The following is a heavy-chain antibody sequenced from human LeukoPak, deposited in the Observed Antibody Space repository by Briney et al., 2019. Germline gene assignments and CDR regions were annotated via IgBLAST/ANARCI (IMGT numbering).Heavy chain of an antibody. J-gene: IGHJ6*02. Sequence: PSETLSLTCAVYGGSFSGYYWGWIRQPPGKGLEWIGEINHCRSTNYNPSLKSRVTISVDTSKNQFSLKLSSVTAADTAVYYCASSTAYCGGDCYSHYYGMDVWGQGTTVTVSS. CDR1: GGSFSGYY. CDR2: INHCRST. V-gene: IGHV4-34*01. CDR3: ASSTAYCGGDCYSHYYGMDV. D-gene: IGHD2-21*02.